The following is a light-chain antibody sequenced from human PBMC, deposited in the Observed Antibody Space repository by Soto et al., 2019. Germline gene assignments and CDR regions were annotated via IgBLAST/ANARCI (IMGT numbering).Light chain of an antibody. CDR3: SSYAGSNNFVV. CDR1: SSDVGGYNY. V-gene: IGLV2-8*01. J-gene: IGLJ2*01. CDR2: EVS. Sequence: QSALTQPPSASGSPGQSVTISCTGTSSDVGGYNYVSWYQQHPGKAPKLMIYEVSKRPSGVPDRFSGSKSGNTDSLTVSGLQAEDEADYYCSSYAGSNNFVVFGGGTKVNVL.